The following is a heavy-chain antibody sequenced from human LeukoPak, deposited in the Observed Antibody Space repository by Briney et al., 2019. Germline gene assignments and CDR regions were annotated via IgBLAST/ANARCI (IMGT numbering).Heavy chain of an antibody. J-gene: IGHJ6*02. Sequence: GGSLRLSCAASGFTFSSYAMHWVRQAPGKGLEWVAVISYGGSNKYYADSVKGRFTISRDNSKNTLYLQMNSLRAEDTAVYYCARDHDYDSSGYYYYYGMDVWGQGTTVTVSS. CDR3: ARDHDYDSSGYYYYYGMDV. V-gene: IGHV3-30-3*01. D-gene: IGHD3-22*01. CDR1: GFTFSSYA. CDR2: ISYGGSNK.